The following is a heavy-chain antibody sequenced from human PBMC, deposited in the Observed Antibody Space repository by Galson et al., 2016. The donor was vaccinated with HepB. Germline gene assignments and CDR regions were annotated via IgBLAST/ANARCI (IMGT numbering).Heavy chain of an antibody. CDR2: IDWDDDK. CDR1: GFSLGTSGMC. Sequence: PALVKPTQTLRLTCTFSGFSLGTSGMCVSWIRQPPGKALEWLARIDWDDDKYYSTSLRSRLTISKDTSKNQVVLTMTNMDSVDTATYYCARGGVGVVGATCSTFDIWGQGTMVTVSS. J-gene: IGHJ3*02. CDR3: ARGGVGVVGATCSTFDI. V-gene: IGHV2-70*11. D-gene: IGHD1-26*01.